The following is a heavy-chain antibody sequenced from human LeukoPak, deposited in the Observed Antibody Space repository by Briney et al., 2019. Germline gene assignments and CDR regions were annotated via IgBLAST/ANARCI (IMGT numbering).Heavy chain of an antibody. CDR3: TRISGSGGFDV. CDR1: GSTFNDAW. Sequence: PGGSLRLSCAASGSTFNDAWMSWVRQAPGKGLEWVGRIKTRNDGGTSEYGAPAKGRFIISRDDSKNTLSLQMNSLKSEDTGVYYCTRISGSGGFDVWGQGTMVTVSS. D-gene: IGHD3-10*01. V-gene: IGHV3-15*01. CDR2: IKTRNDGGTS. J-gene: IGHJ3*01.